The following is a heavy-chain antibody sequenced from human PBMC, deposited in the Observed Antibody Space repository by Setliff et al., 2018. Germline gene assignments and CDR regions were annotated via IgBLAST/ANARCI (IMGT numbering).Heavy chain of an antibody. D-gene: IGHD1-1*01. CDR2: IHHSGKA. CDR3: AKGGGRYHSDS. CDR1: GFSISSGYY. Sequence: SETLSLTCAVSGFSISSGYYWGWIRQPPGKGLEWIVNIHHSGKAYYNPSLKSRVSISVDKSKNQFSLSLTSVTAADTAVYYCAKGGGRYHSDSWGQGILVTVSS. J-gene: IGHJ4*02. V-gene: IGHV4-38-2*01.